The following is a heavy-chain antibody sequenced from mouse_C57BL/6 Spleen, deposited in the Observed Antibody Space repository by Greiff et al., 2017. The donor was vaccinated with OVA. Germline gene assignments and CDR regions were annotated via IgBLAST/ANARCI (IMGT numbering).Heavy chain of an antibody. Sequence: QVQLQQSGPELVKPGASVKISCRASGYAFSSSWMNWVKQRPGKGLEWIGRIYPGDGDTNYNGKFKGKATLTADKSSSTAYMQLSSLPSEDSAVYFCAGDYGSSPWFAYWGQGTLVTVSA. CDR1: GYAFSSSW. D-gene: IGHD1-1*01. J-gene: IGHJ3*01. CDR2: IYPGDGDT. V-gene: IGHV1-82*01. CDR3: AGDYGSSPWFAY.